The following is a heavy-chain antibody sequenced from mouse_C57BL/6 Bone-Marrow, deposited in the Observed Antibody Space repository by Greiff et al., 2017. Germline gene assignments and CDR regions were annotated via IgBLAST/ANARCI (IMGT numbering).Heavy chain of an antibody. Sequence: EVKLMESGGGLVKPGGSLKLSCAASGFTFSDYGMHWVRQAPEKGLEWVAYISSGSSTIYYADTVKGRFTISRDNAKNTLFLQMTSLRSEDTAMYYCARMITTVVRYFDVWGTGTTVTVSS. V-gene: IGHV5-17*01. CDR3: ARMITTVVRYFDV. J-gene: IGHJ1*03. D-gene: IGHD1-1*01. CDR1: GFTFSDYG. CDR2: ISSGSSTI.